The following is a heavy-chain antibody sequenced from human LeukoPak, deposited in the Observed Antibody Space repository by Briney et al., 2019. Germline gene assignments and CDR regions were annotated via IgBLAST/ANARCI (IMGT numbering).Heavy chain of an antibody. CDR3: AITPGPYDSSSHYYPFDY. J-gene: IGHJ4*02. D-gene: IGHD3-22*01. V-gene: IGHV3-48*04. CDR1: GFTFSSNG. Sequence: GGSLRLSCAASGFTFSSNGMNWVRQAPGKGLEWVSYISSSSSTIYYADSVKGRFTISRDNAKNSLYLQMNSLRAEDTAVYYCAITPGPYDSSSHYYPFDYWGQGTLVTVSS. CDR2: ISSSSSTI.